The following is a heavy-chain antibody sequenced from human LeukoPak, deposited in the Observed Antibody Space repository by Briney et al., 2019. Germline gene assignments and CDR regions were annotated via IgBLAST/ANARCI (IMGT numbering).Heavy chain of an antibody. Sequence: GGSLRLFCTASEFTISNNYMSWVRQAPGKGLEWVSVIYSGGRTYYADSVKGRFTISRDSSKNTLYLQMNSLRVEDTAVYYCARDSMSDDDDTYYYYGMDVWGQGTTVTVSS. CDR1: EFTISNNY. CDR2: IYSGGRT. J-gene: IGHJ6*02. D-gene: IGHD1-1*01. V-gene: IGHV3-53*01. CDR3: ARDSMSDDDDTYYYYGMDV.